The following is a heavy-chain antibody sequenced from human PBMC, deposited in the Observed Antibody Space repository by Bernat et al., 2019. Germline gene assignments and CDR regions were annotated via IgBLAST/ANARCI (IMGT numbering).Heavy chain of an antibody. J-gene: IGHJ5*02. CDR3: ARVSIAVAGGFDP. CDR1: GGSVSSGSYY. V-gene: IGHV4-61*01. Sequence: QVQLQESGPGLVKPSETLSLTCTVSGGSVSSGSYYWSWIRQPPGKGLEWIGYIYYSGSTNYNPSLKSRVTISVDTSKNQFSLKLSSVTAADTAVYYCARVSIAVAGGFDPWGQGTLVTVSS. CDR2: IYYSGST. D-gene: IGHD6-19*01.